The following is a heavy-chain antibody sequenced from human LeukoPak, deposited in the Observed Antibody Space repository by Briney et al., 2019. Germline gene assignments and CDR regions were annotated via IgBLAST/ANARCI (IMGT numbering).Heavy chain of an antibody. CDR3: AKDPYNTAVANTNGWFDP. V-gene: IGHV3-23*01. D-gene: IGHD6-19*01. J-gene: IGHJ5*02. CDR2: IGGSGGNT. Sequence: GGSLRLSCAASGFTFSSYAMSWVRRAPGKGLEWVPSIGGSGGNTYYAQSVKGRFTISRDNSENTLYLQMDTLRADDTALYFCAKDPYNTAVANTNGWFDPWGQGTLVTVSS. CDR1: GFTFSSYA.